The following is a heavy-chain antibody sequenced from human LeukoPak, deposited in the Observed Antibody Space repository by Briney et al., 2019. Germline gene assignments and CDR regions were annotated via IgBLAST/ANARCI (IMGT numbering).Heavy chain of an antibody. CDR3: ARLGPGGGI. CDR1: GGSISSSSYY. D-gene: IGHD3-16*01. CDR2: IYYSGST. Sequence: SETLSLTCTVSGGSISSSSYYWGWIRQPPGKGLEWIGSIYYSGSTYYNPSLKSRVTISVDTSKNQFSLKLSSVTAADTAVYYCARLGPGGGIWGQGTMVTVSS. V-gene: IGHV4-39*01. J-gene: IGHJ3*02.